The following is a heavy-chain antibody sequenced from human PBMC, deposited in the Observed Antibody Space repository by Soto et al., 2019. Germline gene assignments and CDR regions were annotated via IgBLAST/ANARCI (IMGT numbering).Heavy chain of an antibody. CDR1: GFTFSSYA. CDR3: AKGRRWDSSSWYSYYYYGMYV. Sequence: GGSLRLSCAASGFTFSSYAMSWVRQAPGKGLEWVSAISGSGGSTYYADSVKGRFTISRDNSKNTLYLQMNSLRAEDTAVYYCAKGRRWDSSSWYSYYYYGMYVWGQGTTVPVSS. D-gene: IGHD6-13*01. V-gene: IGHV3-23*01. CDR2: ISGSGGST. J-gene: IGHJ6*02.